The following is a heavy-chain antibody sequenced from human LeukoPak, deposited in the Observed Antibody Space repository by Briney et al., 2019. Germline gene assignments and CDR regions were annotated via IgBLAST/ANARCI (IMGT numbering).Heavy chain of an antibody. Sequence: WASVTVSCKASGYTFTVYYMHWVRQAPGQGLEWMGWINPNSGGTNYAQKFQGRVTMTTDTSTSTAYMELRSLRSDDTAVYYCARFAQLDYYYYYMDVWGKGTTVTVSS. J-gene: IGHJ6*03. CDR2: INPNSGGT. CDR3: ARFAQLDYYYYYMDV. V-gene: IGHV1-2*02. CDR1: GYTFTVYY. D-gene: IGHD6-6*01.